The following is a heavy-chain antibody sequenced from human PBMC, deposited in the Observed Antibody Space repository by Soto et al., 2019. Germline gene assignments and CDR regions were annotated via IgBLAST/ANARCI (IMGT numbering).Heavy chain of an antibody. V-gene: IGHV4-31*03. D-gene: IGHD3-10*01. CDR1: GGSISSGGYY. CDR3: ARTVIGVHVSGMPLPDY. J-gene: IGHJ4*02. Sequence: QVQLQESGPGLVKPSQTLSLTCTVSGGSISSGGYYWSWIRQHPGKGLEWIGYISYSGSTYYNPSLQCRVTTPVDTSNHQFSRKLGSVTAADPAVYYCARTVIGVHVSGMPLPDYWGQGTLVPVSS. CDR2: ISYSGST.